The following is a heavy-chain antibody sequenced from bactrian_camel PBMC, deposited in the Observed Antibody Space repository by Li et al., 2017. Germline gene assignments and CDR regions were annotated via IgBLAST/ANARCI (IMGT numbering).Heavy chain of an antibody. V-gene: IGHV3S53*01. CDR2: SHKDVTI. J-gene: IGHJ6*01. D-gene: IGHD4*01. CDR3: AADRLSLVPLMGSDSGPRNVGY. Sequence: VQLVESGGGSVQAGGSLKLSCEYSGIMRSNCDMGWYRQAPGKEREVVRSSHKDVTISETVKGRFTISKDNAKNTLYLQMNSLIPEDTGMYICAADRLSLVPLMGSDSGPRNVGYWGQGTQVTVS. CDR1: GIMRSNCD.